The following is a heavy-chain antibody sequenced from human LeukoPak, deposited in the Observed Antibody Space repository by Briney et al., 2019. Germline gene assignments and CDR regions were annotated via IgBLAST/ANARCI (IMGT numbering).Heavy chain of an antibody. CDR1: GFTFRNYV. V-gene: IGHV3-30-3*01. J-gene: IGHJ4*02. Sequence: GGSLRLSCAASGFTFRNYVIHWVRQAPGKGLEWVAVTSSDLNVKLYADSVKGRFTISRDNSRSTLYLQTNSLRPEDTAIYYCAREGYYGSGSPPSLYFDYWGQGTLVTVSS. CDR2: TSSDLNVK. CDR3: AREGYYGSGSPPSLYFDY. D-gene: IGHD3-10*01.